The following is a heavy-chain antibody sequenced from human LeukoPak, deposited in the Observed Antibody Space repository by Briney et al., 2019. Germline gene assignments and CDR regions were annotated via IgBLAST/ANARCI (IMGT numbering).Heavy chain of an antibody. D-gene: IGHD1-26*01. Sequence: PGGSLRLSCAASGFTFSSYAMSWVRQAPGKGLEWVSAISGSGGSTYYADSVKGRFTISRDNSKNTLYLQMNSLRAEDTAVYYCAEDGLSGSYPLDYWGQGTLVTVSS. V-gene: IGHV3-23*01. J-gene: IGHJ4*02. CDR1: GFTFSSYA. CDR2: ISGSGGST. CDR3: AEDGLSGSYPLDY.